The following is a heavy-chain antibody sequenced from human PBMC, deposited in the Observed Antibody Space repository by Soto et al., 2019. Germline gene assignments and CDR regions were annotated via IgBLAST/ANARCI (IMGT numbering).Heavy chain of an antibody. CDR1: GFPFSAYA. CDR3: SIRIFGVEY. V-gene: IGHV3-23*01. CDR2: IRGTSPST. J-gene: IGHJ4*02. Sequence: GSPRLSCAASGFPFSAYAMSWGRQASGNGLELGSAIRGTSPSTYYADSVQGRFTTSRDSSRKTLFLQMNTLRAEDTAVDFCSIRIFGVEYWGQETQVTVSS. D-gene: IGHD3-3*01.